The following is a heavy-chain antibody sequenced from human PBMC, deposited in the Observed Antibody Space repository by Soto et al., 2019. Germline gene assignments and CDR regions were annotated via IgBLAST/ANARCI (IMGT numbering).Heavy chain of an antibody. CDR2: IIPIFGTA. CDR3: ARLYSGYDRAYYYYGMDV. J-gene: IGHJ6*02. D-gene: IGHD5-12*01. Sequence: SVKVSCKASGGTFSSYAISWVRQAPGQGLEWMGGIIPIFGTANYAQKFQGRVTITADESTSTAYMELSSLRSEDTAVYYCARLYSGYDRAYYYYGMDVWGQGTTVTAP. CDR1: GGTFSSYA. V-gene: IGHV1-69*13.